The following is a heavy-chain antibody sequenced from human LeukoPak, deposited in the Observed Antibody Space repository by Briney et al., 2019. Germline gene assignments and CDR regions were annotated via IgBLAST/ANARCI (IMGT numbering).Heavy chain of an antibody. Sequence: ASVKVSCKASGYTFTSYYMHWVRQAPGQGLEWMGWINTNTGNPTYAQGFTGRFVFSLDTSVSTTYLEISSLKPEDTAVYYCARATLQYYFDSSDSWGQGTLVTVSS. CDR2: INTNTGNP. CDR3: ARATLQYYFDSSDS. J-gene: IGHJ4*02. D-gene: IGHD3-22*01. V-gene: IGHV7-4-1*02. CDR1: GYTFTSYY.